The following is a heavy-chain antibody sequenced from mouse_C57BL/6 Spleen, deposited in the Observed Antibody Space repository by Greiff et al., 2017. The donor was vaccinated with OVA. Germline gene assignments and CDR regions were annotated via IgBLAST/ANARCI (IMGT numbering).Heavy chain of an antibody. CDR1: GYTFTSYW. CDR3: ARIYYSNSYYAMDY. Sequence: VKLQQPGAELVMPGASVKLSCKASGYTFTSYWMHWVKQRPGQGLEWIGEIDPSDSYTNYNQKFKGKSTLTVDKSSSTAYMQLSSLTSEDSAVYYCARIYYSNSYYAMDYWGQGTSVTVSS. D-gene: IGHD2-5*01. CDR2: IDPSDSYT. V-gene: IGHV1-69*01. J-gene: IGHJ4*01.